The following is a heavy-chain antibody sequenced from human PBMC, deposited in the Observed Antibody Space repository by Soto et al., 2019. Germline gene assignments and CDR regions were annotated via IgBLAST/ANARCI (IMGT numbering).Heavy chain of an antibody. V-gene: IGHV1-3*01. D-gene: IGHD5-12*01. CDR1: GITCTTYA. Sequence: ASVKVSYKASGITCTTYAIHWVRQAPGHGLEWMGWINAGNGNTRYSQRFLGRVSLTTDTSTSTASMDLSSLTSEDTAVYYCARAISGYVTWGQGTLVTVSS. CDR3: ARAISGYVT. CDR2: INAGNGNT. J-gene: IGHJ5*02.